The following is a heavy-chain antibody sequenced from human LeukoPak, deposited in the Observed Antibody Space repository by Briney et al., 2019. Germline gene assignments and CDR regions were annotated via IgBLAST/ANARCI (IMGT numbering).Heavy chain of an antibody. CDR1: GFTFSSYA. CDR2: IKEDGSEK. CDR3: ARRALRYCSSTSCPAQYYGVDV. Sequence: GGSLRLSCAASGFTFSSYAMSWVRQAPGKGLGWVANIKEDGSEKYYVDSVKGRFTISRDNAKNSLYLQTNSLRAEDTAVYYCARRALRYCSSTSCPAQYYGVDVWGKGTTVTVSS. D-gene: IGHD2-2*01. V-gene: IGHV3-7*03. J-gene: IGHJ6*04.